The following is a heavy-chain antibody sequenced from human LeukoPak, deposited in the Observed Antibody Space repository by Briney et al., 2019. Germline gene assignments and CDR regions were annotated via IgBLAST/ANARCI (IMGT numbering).Heavy chain of an antibody. D-gene: IGHD2-8*02. J-gene: IGHJ3*02. CDR1: GFTFSSYG. CDR2: IWYDGSNK. V-gene: IGHV3-33*01. Sequence: PGRSLRLSCAASGFTFSSYGMHWVRQAPGKGLEWVAVIWYDGSNKYYADSVKGRFTISRDNSKNTLYLQMNSLRAEDTAVCYCARVGLLVAFDIWGQGTMVTVSS. CDR3: ARVGLLVAFDI.